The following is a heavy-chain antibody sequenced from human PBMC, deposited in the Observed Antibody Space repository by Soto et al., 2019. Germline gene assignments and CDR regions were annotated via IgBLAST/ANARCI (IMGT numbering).Heavy chain of an antibody. V-gene: IGHV3-7*03. CDR1: GFTFSSYW. Sequence: VGSLRLSCAASGFTFSSYWMSWVRQAPGKGLEWVANIKQDGSEKYYVDSVKGRFTISRDNAKNSLYLQMNSLRAEDTAVYYCARDPRIRPLDYWGQGTLVTVSS. D-gene: IGHD2-15*01. J-gene: IGHJ4*02. CDR3: ARDPRIRPLDY. CDR2: IKQDGSEK.